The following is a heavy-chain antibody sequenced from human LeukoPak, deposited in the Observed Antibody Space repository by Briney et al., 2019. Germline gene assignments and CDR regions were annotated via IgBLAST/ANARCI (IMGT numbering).Heavy chain of an antibody. CDR1: GFAFSNQA. D-gene: IGHD3-10*01. J-gene: IGHJ6*02. CDR2: ISDSGDIT. CDR3: AKDRISMVRGYYGMDV. Sequence: GSLRLSCAASGFAFSNQAMGWVRQASGKGLEWVSVISDSGDITYYADSVKGRFTISRDSSKNTLYLQMNSLRAEDTAVYYCAKDRISMVRGYYGMDVWGQGTTVTVSS. V-gene: IGHV3-23*01.